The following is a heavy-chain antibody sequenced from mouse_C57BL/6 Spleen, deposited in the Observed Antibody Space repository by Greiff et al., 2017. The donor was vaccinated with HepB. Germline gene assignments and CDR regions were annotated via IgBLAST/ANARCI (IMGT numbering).Heavy chain of an antibody. CDR1: GFTFSDYY. Sequence: EVMLVESGGGLVQPGGSLKLSCAASGFTFSDYYMYWVRQTPEKRLEWVAYISNGGGSTYYPDTVKGRFTISRDNAKNTPYLQMSRLKSEDTAMYYCARHDYGSSYYAMDYWGQGTSVTVSS. CDR3: ARHDYGSSYYAMDY. CDR2: ISNGGGST. D-gene: IGHD1-1*01. J-gene: IGHJ4*01. V-gene: IGHV5-12*01.